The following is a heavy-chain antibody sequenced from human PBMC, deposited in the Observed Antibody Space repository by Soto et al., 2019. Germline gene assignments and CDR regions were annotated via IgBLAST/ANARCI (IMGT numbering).Heavy chain of an antibody. D-gene: IGHD3-22*01. Sequence: QVQLQESGPGLVKPSETLSLTCTVSGGSISTYYWTWIRQPPGKGLEWIGHIYYTGSTNYNPSLNSRVTVSVDTSKNKFSLKMSSVTAADTAVYYCARATYYYDRSGYLYYFDYWGQGTLVTVSS. J-gene: IGHJ4*02. V-gene: IGHV4-59*01. CDR1: GGSISTYY. CDR3: ARATYYYDRSGYLYYFDY. CDR2: IYYTGST.